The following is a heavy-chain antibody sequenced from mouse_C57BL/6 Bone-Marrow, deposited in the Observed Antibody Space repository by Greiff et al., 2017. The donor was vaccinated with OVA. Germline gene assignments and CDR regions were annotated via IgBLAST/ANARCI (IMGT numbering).Heavy chain of an antibody. D-gene: IGHD2-1*01. Sequence: EVKVVESGGDLVKPGGSLKLSCAASGFTFSSYGMSWVRQTPDKRLEWVATISSGGSYTYYPDSVKGRFTISRDNAKNTLYLQMSSLKSEDTAMYYCARGGNYGYWYFDVWGTGTTVTVSS. J-gene: IGHJ1*03. V-gene: IGHV5-6*01. CDR1: GFTFSSYG. CDR2: ISSGGSYT. CDR3: ARGGNYGYWYFDV.